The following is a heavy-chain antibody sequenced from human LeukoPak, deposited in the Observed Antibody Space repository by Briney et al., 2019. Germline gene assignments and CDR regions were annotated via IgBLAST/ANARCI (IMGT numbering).Heavy chain of an antibody. Sequence: SVKVSCKTSGYTFTSYGISWVRQAPGQGLEWMGWISAYNGNTNYAQKLQGRVTMTTDTSTSTAYMELRSLRSDDTAVYYCARAVVGSGRVAFDYWGQGTLVTVSS. J-gene: IGHJ4*02. D-gene: IGHD6-19*01. CDR3: ARAVVGSGRVAFDY. V-gene: IGHV1-18*01. CDR2: ISAYNGNT. CDR1: GYTFTSYG.